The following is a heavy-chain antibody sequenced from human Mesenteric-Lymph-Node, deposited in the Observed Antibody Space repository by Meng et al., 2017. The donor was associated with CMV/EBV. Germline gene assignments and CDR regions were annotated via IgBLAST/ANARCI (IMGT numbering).Heavy chain of an antibody. CDR2: INPSNAYT. CDR1: GYTFTSYG. V-gene: IGHV1-18*01. Sequence: ASVKVSCKASGYTFTSYGITWVRQAPGQGLEWMGSINPSNAYTHYSQKVQGIVTLTRDTSTSTASMELRSLTSDDTAVYYCARGGYRYGYYYYYGMDVWGQGTTVTVSS. D-gene: IGHD5-18*01. J-gene: IGHJ6*02. CDR3: ARGGYRYGYYYYYGMDV.